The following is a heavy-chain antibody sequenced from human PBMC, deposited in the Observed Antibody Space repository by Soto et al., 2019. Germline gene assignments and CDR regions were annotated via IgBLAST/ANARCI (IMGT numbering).Heavy chain of an antibody. CDR3: ARRGPLNNIEVVPDYFGLDV. CDR2: ISSGGSSK. Sequence: QEQLVESGGGLVKPGGSLRLSCEASGFTFRDYYMSWIRQAPGQGLEWISYISSGGSSKFYTESVKGRFTISRDIAKNSLYLQMDGLRVEDTGVYFCARRGPLNNIEVVPDYFGLDVWGQGTTVTVSS. D-gene: IGHD2-15*01. CDR1: GFTFRDYY. J-gene: IGHJ6*02. V-gene: IGHV3-11*01.